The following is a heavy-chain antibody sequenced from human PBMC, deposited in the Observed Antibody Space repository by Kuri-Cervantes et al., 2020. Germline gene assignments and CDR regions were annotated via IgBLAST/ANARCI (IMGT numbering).Heavy chain of an antibody. V-gene: IGHV4-38-2*02. CDR2: IYHSGNT. CDR3: ARSYCGRTTCYPFFDN. CDR1: GYSISSDYY. D-gene: IGHD2-2*01. J-gene: IGHJ4*02. Sequence: SETLSLTCTVSGYSISSDYYWDWIRQPPGKGLEWIGSIYHSGNTYYNPSLNSRVTISVDTSKNQFSLKLSSVTAADTAVYYCARSYCGRTTCYPFFDNWGQGTLVTVSS.